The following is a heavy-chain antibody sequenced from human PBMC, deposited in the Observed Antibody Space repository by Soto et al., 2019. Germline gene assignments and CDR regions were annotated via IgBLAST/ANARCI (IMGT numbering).Heavy chain of an antibody. D-gene: IGHD2-2*01. CDR2: IYYSGST. CDR3: VRETADCSSTSCYYYYYYGMDV. CDR1: SGSVSSGSYY. V-gene: IGHV4-61*01. J-gene: IGHJ6*02. Sequence: SETLSLTCTVSSGSVSSGSYYWGWIRQPPGKGLEWIGYIYYSGSTNYNPSLKSRVTISVDTSKNQFSLKLSSVTAADTAVYYCVRETADCSSTSCYYYYYYGMDVWGQGTTVTVSS.